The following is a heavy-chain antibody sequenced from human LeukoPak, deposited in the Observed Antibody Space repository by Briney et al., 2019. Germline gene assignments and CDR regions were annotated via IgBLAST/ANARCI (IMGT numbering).Heavy chain of an antibody. CDR1: GFTFSSYA. D-gene: IGHD7-27*01. CDR3: ARDGDGNYFDY. J-gene: IGHJ4*02. Sequence: QPGGSLRLSCAASGFTFSSYAMHWVRQAPGKGLGYVSAISSNGGSTYYANSVKGRFTISRDNSKNTLYLQMGSLRAEDMAVYYCARDGDGNYFDYWGPGTLVTVSS. V-gene: IGHV3-64*01. CDR2: ISSNGGST.